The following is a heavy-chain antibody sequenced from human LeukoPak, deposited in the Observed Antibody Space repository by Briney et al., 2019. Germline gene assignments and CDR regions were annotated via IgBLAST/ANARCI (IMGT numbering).Heavy chain of an antibody. CDR2: MNPNSGNT. CDR3: ARGYYYDSSGYSRPFDY. CDR1: GYTFTSYN. J-gene: IGHJ4*02. V-gene: IGHV1-8*01. Sequence: ASVKVSCKASGYTFTSYNINWVRQATGQGLEWMGWMNPNSGNTGYAQKFQGRVTMTRNTSISTAYMELSSLRSEDTAVYYCARGYYYDSSGYSRPFDYWGQGTLVTVPS. D-gene: IGHD3-22*01.